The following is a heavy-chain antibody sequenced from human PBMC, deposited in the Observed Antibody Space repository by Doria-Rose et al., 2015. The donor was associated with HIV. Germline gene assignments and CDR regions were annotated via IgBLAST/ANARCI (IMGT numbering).Heavy chain of an antibody. D-gene: IGHD3-10*01. CDR2: ISSTSAYI. J-gene: IGHJ4*02. V-gene: IGHV3-21*01. CDR1: GFTFSSHR. Sequence: VQLVQSGGGLVRPGGSLRLSCATSGFTFSSHRINWVRQAPGKGLEWVSSISSTSAYIHYADSVRGRFTISRDNASNSLYLQMDSLRAEDTAIYYCATGVTLDYWGQGTLVTVSS. CDR3: ATGVTLDY.